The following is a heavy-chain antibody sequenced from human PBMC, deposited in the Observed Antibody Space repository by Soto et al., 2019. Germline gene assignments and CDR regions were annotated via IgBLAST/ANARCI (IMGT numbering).Heavy chain of an antibody. D-gene: IGHD1-26*01. V-gene: IGHV3-23*01. Sequence: PGGSLRLSCAASGFTFNNYAMNWVRQAPGKGLEWVSAVSLSGDSTYYTDSVKGRFTISRDNSKNTLYLQMNSLRAEDTAIYYCAKGWSSGNYHFDYWGQGTLVTVSS. CDR2: VSLSGDST. J-gene: IGHJ4*02. CDR1: GFTFNNYA. CDR3: AKGWSSGNYHFDY.